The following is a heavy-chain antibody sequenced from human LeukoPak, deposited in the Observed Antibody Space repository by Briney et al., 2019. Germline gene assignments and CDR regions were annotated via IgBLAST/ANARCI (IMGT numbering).Heavy chain of an antibody. J-gene: IGHJ4*02. CDR3: ARLYPRATRFDY. Sequence: SETLSLTCTVSGYSISSGYYWGWIRQPPGKGLEWIGSIYHSGRTFYNPSLKSRVTISVDTSKNQFSLKLTSVTAADTAVYYFARLYPRATRFDYWGRGTLVTFSS. V-gene: IGHV4-38-2*02. CDR2: IYHSGRT. CDR1: GYSISSGYY. D-gene: IGHD5-24*01.